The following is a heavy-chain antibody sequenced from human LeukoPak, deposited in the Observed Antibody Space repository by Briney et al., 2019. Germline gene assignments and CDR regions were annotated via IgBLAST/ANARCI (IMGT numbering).Heavy chain of an antibody. D-gene: IGHD2-2*01. J-gene: IGHJ5*02. V-gene: IGHV3-9*03. CDR1: GFTFDDYA. CDR2: ISWNSGSI. Sequence: GGSLRLSCAASGFTFDDYAMHWVRQAPGEGLEWVSGISWNSGSIGYADSVKGRFTISRDNAKNSLYLQMNSLRAEDMALYYCPKGSKVVPAGGWFDPWGQGTLVTVSS. CDR3: PKGSKVVPAGGWFDP.